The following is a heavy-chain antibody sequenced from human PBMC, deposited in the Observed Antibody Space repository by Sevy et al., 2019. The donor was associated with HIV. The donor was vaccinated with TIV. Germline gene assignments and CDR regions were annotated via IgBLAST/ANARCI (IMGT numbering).Heavy chain of an antibody. J-gene: IGHJ3*02. CDR3: ARGPAGISAADRDI. CDR2: ISSSRSYI. CDR1: GFTLSSYS. D-gene: IGHD6-13*01. V-gene: IGHV3-21*05. Sequence: GGSLRLSCAASGFTLSSYSMNWVRQAPGKGLEWVSYISSSRSYIDYADSVKGRFTISRDNAKNSLYLQMNSLRAEDTAVYHWARGPAGISAADRDIWGQGTMVTVSS.